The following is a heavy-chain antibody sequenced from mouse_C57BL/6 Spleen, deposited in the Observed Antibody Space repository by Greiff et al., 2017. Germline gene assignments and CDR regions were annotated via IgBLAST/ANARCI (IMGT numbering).Heavy chain of an antibody. D-gene: IGHD2-4*01. Sequence: EVHLVESGGGLVKPGGSLSLSCAASGFTFTDYYMSWVRQPPGKALEWLGFIRNKPNGYTTDYSASVKGRFTIYRDNPPSILYLQMNALRAEDSASYYCARYNYDYDGRYMDYWGQGTTLTVSS. J-gene: IGHJ2*01. CDR1: GFTFTDYY. CDR2: IRNKPNGYTT. CDR3: ARYNYDYDGRYMDY. V-gene: IGHV7-3*01.